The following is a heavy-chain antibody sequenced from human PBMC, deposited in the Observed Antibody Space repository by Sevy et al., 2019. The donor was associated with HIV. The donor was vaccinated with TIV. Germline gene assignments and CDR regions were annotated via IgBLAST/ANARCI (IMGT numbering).Heavy chain of an antibody. CDR1: GFNFSIYG. CDR3: VRGRDYGNFDY. J-gene: IGHJ4*02. Sequence: GGSLRLSCAASGFNFSIYGMHWVRQAPGKGLEWVALIWYDGSNKYYADSVKGRFTISRDNSKNTLSLQMNSLGAEDTAVYYWVRGRDYGNFDYWGQGTLVTVSS. CDR2: IWYDGSNK. D-gene: IGHD4-17*01. V-gene: IGHV3-33*01.